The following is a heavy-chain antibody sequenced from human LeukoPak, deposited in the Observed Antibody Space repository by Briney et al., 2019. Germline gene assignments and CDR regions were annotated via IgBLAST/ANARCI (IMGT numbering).Heavy chain of an antibody. V-gene: IGHV3-23*01. CDR3: AKDKAPGSWHTPRDF. J-gene: IGHJ4*02. CDR2: ISDSGDGT. Sequence: PGGSLRLSCAASGFTFRTYAMSWVRQAPGKGLEWVSGISDSGDGTYYAESVKGRFTISRDNSKNTVFLQMNSLRADGTAKYYCAKDKAPGSWHTPRDFWGQGTLVTVSS. D-gene: IGHD6-13*01. CDR1: GFTFRTYA.